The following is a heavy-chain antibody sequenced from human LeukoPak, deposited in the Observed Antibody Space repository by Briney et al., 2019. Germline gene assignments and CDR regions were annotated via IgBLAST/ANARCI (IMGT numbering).Heavy chain of an antibody. V-gene: IGHV1-46*01. CDR3: ARVVYYYYMDV. J-gene: IGHJ6*03. CDR1: GYTFTSDN. Sequence: ASVKVSCKASGYTFTSDNLHWVRQAPGQGLEWMGIINPSGGRTTYSQKFQGRVTMTRDMSTSTVYMELSSLRSEDTAVYYCARVVYYYYMDVWGKGTTVTVSS. CDR2: INPSGGRT.